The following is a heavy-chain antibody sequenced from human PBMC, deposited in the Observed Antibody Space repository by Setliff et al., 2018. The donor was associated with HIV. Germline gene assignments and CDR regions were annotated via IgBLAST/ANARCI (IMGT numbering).Heavy chain of an antibody. CDR2: ISSSSYI. CDR3: ARESKGAMALEIFDY. J-gene: IGHJ4*02. V-gene: IGHV3-21*01. D-gene: IGHD1-26*01. CDR1: GFTFDDYT. Sequence: PGGSLRLSCAASGFTFDDYTMHWVRQAPGKGLEWVSSISSSSYIYYADSVKGRFTISRDNAKISLFLQMNSLRAEDTAVYYCARESKGAMALEIFDYWGQGTLVTVSS.